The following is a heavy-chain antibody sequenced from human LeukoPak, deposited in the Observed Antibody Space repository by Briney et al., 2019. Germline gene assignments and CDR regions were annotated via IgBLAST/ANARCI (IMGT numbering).Heavy chain of an antibody. CDR3: ARVPATVTTYSAFDY. CDR2: IYYSGST. J-gene: IGHJ4*02. D-gene: IGHD4-17*01. CDR1: GGSISSGGYY. V-gene: IGHV4-31*03. Sequence: SQTLSLTCTVSGGSISSGGYYWSWIRQHPEKGLEWIGYIYYSGSTYYNPSLKSRVTISVDTSKNQFSLKLSSVTAADTAVYYCARVPATVTTYSAFDYWGQGTLVTVSS.